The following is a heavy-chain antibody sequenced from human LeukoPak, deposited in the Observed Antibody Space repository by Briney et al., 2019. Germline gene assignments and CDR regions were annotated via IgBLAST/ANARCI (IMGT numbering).Heavy chain of an antibody. J-gene: IGHJ5*02. D-gene: IGHD3-3*01. CDR1: GGSFSGYY. Sequence: RASETLSLTCAVYGGSFSGYYWSWIRQPPGKGLEWIGEINHSGSTNYNPSLKSRVTISVDTSKNQFSLKLSSVTAADTAVYYCARSHSIRFLEWLFYGWFDPWGQGTLVTVPS. CDR3: ARSHSIRFLEWLFYGWFDP. CDR2: INHSGST. V-gene: IGHV4-34*01.